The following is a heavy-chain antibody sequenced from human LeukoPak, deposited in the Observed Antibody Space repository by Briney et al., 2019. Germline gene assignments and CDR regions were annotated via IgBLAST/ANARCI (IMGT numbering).Heavy chain of an antibody. Sequence: SETLSLTCAVSGGSISSSNWWSWVRQPPGKGLEWIGEIYHSGSTNYNPSLKSRVTISVDKSKNQFSLKLSSVTAADTAVYYCARGARTSMGFGEGWFDPWGQGTLVTVSS. CDR2: IYHSGST. V-gene: IGHV4-4*02. D-gene: IGHD3-10*01. CDR1: GGSISSSNW. J-gene: IGHJ5*02. CDR3: ARGARTSMGFGEGWFDP.